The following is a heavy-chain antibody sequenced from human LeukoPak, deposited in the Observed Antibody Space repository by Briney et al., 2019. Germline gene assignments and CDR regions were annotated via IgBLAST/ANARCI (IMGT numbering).Heavy chain of an antibody. CDR1: GFTFSSYA. J-gene: IGHJ3*02. Sequence: GGSLRLSCAASGFTFSSYAMSWVRQAPGKGLEWVSGLSGSGGSTYYADSVKGRFTISRDNSKNTLYLQMNSLRAEDTAIYYCAKIRAAAGMGRSPYDAFDIWGQGTMVTVSS. V-gene: IGHV3-23*01. CDR2: LSGSGGST. D-gene: IGHD6-13*01. CDR3: AKIRAAAGMGRSPYDAFDI.